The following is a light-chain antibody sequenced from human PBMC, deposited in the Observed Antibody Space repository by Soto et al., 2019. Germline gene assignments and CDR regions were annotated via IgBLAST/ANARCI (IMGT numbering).Light chain of an antibody. CDR2: EVS. V-gene: IGLV2-8*01. J-gene: IGLJ1*01. Sequence: QSVLTQPPSSSGSPGQSVTISCTGNSSDVGGYNYVSWYQQHPGKAPKLMIYEVSKRPSGVPDRFSGSKSGNTASLTVSGLQAEDEADYYCSSYAGSNNFPYVFGTGTKVTVL. CDR3: SSYAGSNNFPYV. CDR1: SSDVGGYNY.